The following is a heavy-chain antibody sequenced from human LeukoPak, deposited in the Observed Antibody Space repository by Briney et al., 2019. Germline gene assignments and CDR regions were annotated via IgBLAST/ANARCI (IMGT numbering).Heavy chain of an antibody. J-gene: IGHJ6*04. V-gene: IGHV4-34*01. Sequence: SETLSLTCAVYGGSFSGYYYNWIRQTPGKGLEWIGEINHSEITNYNPSLKSRVTISVDTSKNQFSLKLNSVTAADTAVYYCARDLRCPKRITVVRGDYYYGMDVWGNGTSVTVSS. CDR3: ARDLRCPKRITVVRGDYYYGMDV. CDR2: INHSEIT. CDR1: GGSFSGYY. D-gene: IGHD3-10*01.